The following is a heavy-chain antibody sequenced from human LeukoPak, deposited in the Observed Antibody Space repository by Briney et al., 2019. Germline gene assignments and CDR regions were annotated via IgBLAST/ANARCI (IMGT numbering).Heavy chain of an antibody. Sequence: ASVKVSCKASGYTFTSYYMHWVRQAPGEGLEWMGIINPSGGSTSYAQKFQGRVTMTRDMSTSTVYMELSSLRSEDTAVYYCARDHRTQPLGYWGQGTLVTVSS. D-gene: IGHD7-27*01. J-gene: IGHJ4*02. V-gene: IGHV1-46*01. CDR2: INPSGGST. CDR1: GYTFTSYY. CDR3: ARDHRTQPLGY.